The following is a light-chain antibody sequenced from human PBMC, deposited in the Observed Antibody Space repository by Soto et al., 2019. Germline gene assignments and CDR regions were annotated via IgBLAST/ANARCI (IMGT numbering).Light chain of an antibody. CDR3: QQSGDSQWT. CDR1: QSVQFNY. V-gene: IGKV3-20*01. Sequence: EIVLTQSPGTQSLSPGERATLSCRASQSVQFNYVAWYQQKPGQAPRLLIYGASSRATGIPDRFSGIWSWMDFTLTISSLAPEDVAVYYCQQSGDSQWTFGQGTKVEI. J-gene: IGKJ1*01. CDR2: GAS.